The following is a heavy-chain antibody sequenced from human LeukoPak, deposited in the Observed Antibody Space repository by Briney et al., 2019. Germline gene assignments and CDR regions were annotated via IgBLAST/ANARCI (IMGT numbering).Heavy chain of an antibody. CDR2: ISWNSGSI. J-gene: IGHJ4*02. V-gene: IGHV3-9*01. D-gene: IGHD6-19*01. CDR1: GFTFDDYA. CDR3: AKAYDSSGHFDY. Sequence: GGSLRLSCAASGFTFDDYAMPWVRQAPGKGLEWVSGISWNSGSIGYADSVKGRFTISRDNAKNSLYLQMNSLRAEDTALYYCAKAYDSSGHFDYWGQGTLVTVSS.